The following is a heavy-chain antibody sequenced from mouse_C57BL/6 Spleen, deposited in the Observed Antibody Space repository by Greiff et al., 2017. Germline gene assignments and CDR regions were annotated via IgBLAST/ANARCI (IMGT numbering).Heavy chain of an antibody. Sequence: QVQLKQPGAELVRPGSSVKLSCKASGYTFTSYWMDWVKQRPGQGLEWIGNIYPSDSETHYNQKFKGKATFTVYKSSSTAYMQLSSLTSEDSAVYYCARRGGNYGAYWGQGTLVTVSA. CDR1: GYTFTSYW. D-gene: IGHD2-1*01. J-gene: IGHJ3*01. CDR2: IYPSDSET. V-gene: IGHV1-61*01. CDR3: ARRGGNYGAY.